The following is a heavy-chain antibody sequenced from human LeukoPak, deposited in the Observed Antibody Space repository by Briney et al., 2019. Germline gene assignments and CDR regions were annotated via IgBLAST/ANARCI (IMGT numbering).Heavy chain of an antibody. Sequence: PGGSLRLSCGGSGFSFSTAWMSWVRQAPGKGLEWVGRIKAKGYGETTDYAAPVRGRFSISRDDSKNTLYLQMNSLKTEDTAMYYCVIDDYYDKSGPNGADYFDYWGQGTLVTVSS. CDR3: VIDDYYDKSGPNGADYFDY. D-gene: IGHD3-22*01. V-gene: IGHV3-15*01. J-gene: IGHJ4*02. CDR1: GFSFSTAW. CDR2: IKAKGYGETT.